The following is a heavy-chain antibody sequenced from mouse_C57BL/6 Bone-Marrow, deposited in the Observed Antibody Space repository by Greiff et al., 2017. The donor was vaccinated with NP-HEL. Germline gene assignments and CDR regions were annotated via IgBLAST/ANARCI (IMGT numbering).Heavy chain of an antibody. Sequence: QVQLKESGAELARPGASVKLSCKASGYTFTSYGISWVKQRTGQGLEWIGEIYPRSGNTYYNEKFKGKATLTADKSSSTAYMELRSLTSEDSAVYFCARRDGNYWYFDVWGTGTTVTVSS. CDR1: GYTFTSYG. V-gene: IGHV1-81*01. CDR2: IYPRSGNT. J-gene: IGHJ1*03. D-gene: IGHD2-1*01. CDR3: ARRDGNYWYFDV.